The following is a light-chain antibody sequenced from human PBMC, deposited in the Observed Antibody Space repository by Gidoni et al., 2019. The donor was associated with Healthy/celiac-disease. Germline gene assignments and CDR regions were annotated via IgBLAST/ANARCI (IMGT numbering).Light chain of an antibody. CDR3: QQYYSTPLT. CDR1: QSVLYSSNNKNY. Sequence: DIVMTQSPDYLAVSLGERATINFKSSQSVLYSSNNKNYLALYQQKPGQPPKLLIYWSSTRESGVPDLFSGSGSGTDFTLTISSLQAEDVSVYYCQQYYSTPLTFGGGTKVEIK. CDR2: WSS. J-gene: IGKJ4*01. V-gene: IGKV4-1*01.